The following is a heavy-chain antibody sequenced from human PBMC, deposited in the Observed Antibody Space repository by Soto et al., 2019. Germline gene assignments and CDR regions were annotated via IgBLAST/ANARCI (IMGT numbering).Heavy chain of an antibody. CDR3: ARESSLVGYYYGMDV. D-gene: IGHD6-6*01. Sequence: QVQLVESGGGVVQPGRSLRLSCAASGFTFSSYAMHWVRQAPGKGLEWVAVISYDGSNKYYADSVKGRFTISRDNSKNTLYLQRNSLRAEDTAVYYCARESSLVGYYYGMDVW. J-gene: IGHJ6*01. CDR2: ISYDGSNK. CDR1: GFTFSSYA. V-gene: IGHV3-30-3*01.